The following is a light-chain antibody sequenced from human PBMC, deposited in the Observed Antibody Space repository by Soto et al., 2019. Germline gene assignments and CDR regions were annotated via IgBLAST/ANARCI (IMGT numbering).Light chain of an antibody. CDR2: DAS. J-gene: IGKJ4*01. V-gene: IGKV3-11*01. CDR3: QQRSNWPLT. CDR1: QSVSSY. Sequence: EIVLTQSPATLSFAPGERATLSCRASQSVSSYLAWSQQKPGQAPSLLIYDASNRATGIPARFSGSGSGTDFTLTISSLEPEDFAGYYCQQRSNWPLTFGGGTKVEIK.